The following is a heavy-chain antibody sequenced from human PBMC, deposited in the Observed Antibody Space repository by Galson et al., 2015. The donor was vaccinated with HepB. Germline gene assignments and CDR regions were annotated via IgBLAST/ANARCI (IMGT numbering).Heavy chain of an antibody. CDR1: GFTFSSYS. D-gene: IGHD6-13*01. Sequence: SLRLSCAASGFTFSSYSMNWVRQAPGKGLEWVSYISSSSSTIYYADSVKGRFTISRDNAKNSLYLQMNSLRDEDTAVYYCASRASSSWYFAYWGQGTLVTVSS. CDR2: ISSSSSTI. J-gene: IGHJ4*02. V-gene: IGHV3-48*02. CDR3: ASRASSSWYFAY.